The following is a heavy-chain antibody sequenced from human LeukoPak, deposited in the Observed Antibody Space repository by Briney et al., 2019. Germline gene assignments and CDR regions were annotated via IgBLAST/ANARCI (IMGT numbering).Heavy chain of an antibody. CDR1: GFTFSSYD. J-gene: IGHJ4*02. CDR2: ITGSGGST. D-gene: IGHD3-22*01. Sequence: PGGTLRLSCAASGFTFSSYDMNWVRQAPGKGLEWVSSITGSGGSTYYADSVKGRFTISRDNSKNTLYLQMNSLRAEDTAVYYCAKDKVPYDSSGYYPYWGQGTLVTVSS. V-gene: IGHV3-23*01. CDR3: AKDKVPYDSSGYYPY.